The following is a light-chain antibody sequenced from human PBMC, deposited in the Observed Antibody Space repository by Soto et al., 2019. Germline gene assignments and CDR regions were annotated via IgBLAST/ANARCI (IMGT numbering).Light chain of an antibody. CDR3: HSYTSSTTYV. Sequence: QSVLTQPASVSGSPGQSITISCTGTSSDVGGYNYVSWYQQHPGKAPKLMIYEVNNRPSGVSNRFSGPKSGNTASLTISGLQAEDEADYYCHSYTSSTTYVFGTGTKVTVL. CDR2: EVN. J-gene: IGLJ1*01. CDR1: SSDVGGYNY. V-gene: IGLV2-14*01.